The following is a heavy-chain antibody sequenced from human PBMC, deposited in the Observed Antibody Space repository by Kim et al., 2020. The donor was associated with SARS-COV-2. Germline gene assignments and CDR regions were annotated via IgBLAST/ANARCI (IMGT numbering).Heavy chain of an antibody. Sequence: ASVKVSCKASGYTFTGYYMHWVRQAPGQGLEWMGWINPNSGGTNYAQKFQGRVTMTRDTSISTAYMELSRLRSDDTAVYYCARARDSIAAADHWGQGTLVTVSS. CDR1: GYTFTGYY. J-gene: IGHJ4*02. CDR3: ARARDSIAAADH. D-gene: IGHD6-13*01. V-gene: IGHV1-2*02. CDR2: INPNSGGT.